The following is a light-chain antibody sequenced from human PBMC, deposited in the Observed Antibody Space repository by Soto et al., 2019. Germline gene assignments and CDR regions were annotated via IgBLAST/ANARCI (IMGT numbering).Light chain of an antibody. Sequence: QSVLTQPPSASGTPGQRVTISCSGSSSNIGTYSVSWYQHFPGTAPRLLIYSDNQRPSGVPDRFSASKSGASASLAISGLQSEDEADFYCAAWDDRLNGCVFGTVPKLSVL. CDR2: SDN. CDR1: SSNIGTYS. J-gene: IGLJ1*01. V-gene: IGLV1-44*01. CDR3: AAWDDRLNGCV.